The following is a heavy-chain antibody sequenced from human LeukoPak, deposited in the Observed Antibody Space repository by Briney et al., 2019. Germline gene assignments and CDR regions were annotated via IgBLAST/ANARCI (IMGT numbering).Heavy chain of an antibody. CDR3: ARAPYYYDSSGYSISNAFDI. CDR1: GGSFSGYY. J-gene: IGHJ3*02. Sequence: PSETLSLTCAVYGGSFSGYYWSWIRQPPGKGLEWIGEINHSGSTNYNPSLKSRVTISVDTSKNQFSLKLSSVTAADTAVYYCARAPYYYDSSGYSISNAFDIWGQGTMVTVSS. D-gene: IGHD3-22*01. CDR2: INHSGST. V-gene: IGHV4-34*01.